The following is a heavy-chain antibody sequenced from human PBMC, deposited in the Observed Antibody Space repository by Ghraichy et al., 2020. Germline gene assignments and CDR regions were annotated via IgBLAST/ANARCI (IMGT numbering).Heavy chain of an antibody. D-gene: IGHD2-2*01. Sequence: GGSLRLSCVASGFTFSSYAMSWVRQAPGKGLEWVSSIINSGGTTYHADSVKGRFTISRDKSKNTLYLQMNSLRAEDTAVYYCAKDRRYCSSTSCYAYYYGMDVWGQGTRSPSP. J-gene: IGHJ6*02. CDR1: GFTFSSYA. CDR3: AKDRRYCSSTSCYAYYYGMDV. V-gene: IGHV3-23*01. CDR2: IINSGGTT.